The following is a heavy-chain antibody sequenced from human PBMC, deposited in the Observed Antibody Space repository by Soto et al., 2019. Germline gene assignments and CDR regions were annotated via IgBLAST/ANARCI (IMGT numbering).Heavy chain of an antibody. CDR1: GGTFSSYA. CDR2: IIAILGKA. J-gene: IGHJ3*01. D-gene: IGHD3-22*01. CDR3: ARERGAAIIVGVTGTFDV. Sequence: QVQLVQSGAEVKKPGSSVKVSCKASGGTFSSYAISWVRQAPGQGLEWMGGIIAILGKANYAEKFQGRVTITADESTSTAYMELSSLRSEDTAVYYCARERGAAIIVGVTGTFDVWGQGTLGTVSS. V-gene: IGHV1-69*01.